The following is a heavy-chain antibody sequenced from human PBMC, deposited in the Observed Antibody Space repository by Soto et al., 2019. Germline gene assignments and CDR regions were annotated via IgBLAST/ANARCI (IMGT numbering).Heavy chain of an antibody. Sequence: ASETLSLTCTVSGGSISSSSYYWGWIRQPPGKGLEWIGSIYYSGSTYYNPSLKSRVTISVDTSKNQFSLSMISVTAAVTAVYYCARHRATRFMDYFDYWGQGTPVTVSS. J-gene: IGHJ4*02. CDR3: ARHRATRFMDYFDY. CDR1: GGSISSSSYY. D-gene: IGHD3-3*01. CDR2: IYYSGST. V-gene: IGHV4-39*01.